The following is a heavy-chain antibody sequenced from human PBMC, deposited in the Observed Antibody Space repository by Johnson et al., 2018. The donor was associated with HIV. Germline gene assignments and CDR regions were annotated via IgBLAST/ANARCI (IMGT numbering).Heavy chain of an antibody. D-gene: IGHD6-19*01. Sequence: QVQLVESGGGLVKPGGSLRLSCAASGFSFGDYYMSWIRQAPGKGLEWVAVISYDGSNKYYADSVKGRFTISRDNSKNTLYLQMNSLRAEDTAVYYCAKIIGYSSGLEIWGQGTMVTVSS. CDR1: GFSFGDYY. J-gene: IGHJ3*02. V-gene: IGHV3-30*18. CDR3: AKIIGYSSGLEI. CDR2: ISYDGSNK.